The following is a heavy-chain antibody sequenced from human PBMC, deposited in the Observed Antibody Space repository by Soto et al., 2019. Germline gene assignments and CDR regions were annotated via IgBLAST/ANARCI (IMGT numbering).Heavy chain of an antibody. V-gene: IGHV4-4*02. CDR3: ARVGERFLEWSPLYYFDY. Sequence: QVQLQESGPGLVKPSGTLSLTCAVSSGSISSSNWWSWVRQPPGKGLEWIGEIYHSGSTNYNPSLKSRVTISVDKSKNQFSLKLSSVIAADTAVYYCARVGERFLEWSPLYYFDYWGQGTLVTVSS. D-gene: IGHD3-3*01. CDR2: IYHSGST. CDR1: SGSISSSNW. J-gene: IGHJ4*02.